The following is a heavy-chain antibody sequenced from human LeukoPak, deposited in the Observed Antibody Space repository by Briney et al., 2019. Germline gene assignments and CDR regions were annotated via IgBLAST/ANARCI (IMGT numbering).Heavy chain of an antibody. V-gene: IGHV3-9*01. D-gene: IGHD3-3*01. CDR1: GFTFDDHA. CDR2: ISWNSGSI. CDR3: AKDRVTIFGVVPGGVAYGMDV. J-gene: IGHJ6*02. Sequence: GGSLRLSCAASGFTFDDHAMHWVRQAPGKGLEWVSGISWNSGSIGYADSVKGRFTISRDNAKNSLYLQMNSLRAEDTALYYCAKDRVTIFGVVPGGVAYGMDVWGQGTTVTVSS.